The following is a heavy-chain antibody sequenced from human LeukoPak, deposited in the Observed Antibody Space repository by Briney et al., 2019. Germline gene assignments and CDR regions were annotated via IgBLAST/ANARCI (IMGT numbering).Heavy chain of an antibody. CDR2: IYSGGST. D-gene: IGHD6-6*01. CDR3: ARDSSSSDY. CDR1: GFTFSSYA. Sequence: PGGSLRLSCAASGFTFSSYAMHWVRQAPGKGLEWVSVIYSGGSTYYADSVKGRFTISRDNSKNTLYLQMNSLRAEDTAVYYCARDSSSSDYWGQGTLVTVSS. J-gene: IGHJ4*02. V-gene: IGHV3-53*01.